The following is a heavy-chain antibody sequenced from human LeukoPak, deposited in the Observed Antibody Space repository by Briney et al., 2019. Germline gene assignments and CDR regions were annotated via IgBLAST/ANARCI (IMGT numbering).Heavy chain of an antibody. J-gene: IGHJ4*02. CDR1: GGSVSSGSYY. CDR3: ARAYSPPQWSPFDY. V-gene: IGHV4-39*07. D-gene: IGHD6-13*01. CDR2: IYYSGST. Sequence: PSETLSLTCTVSGGSVSSGSYYWGWIRQPPGKGLEWIGSIYYSGSTYYKPSLKSRVTISLDTSKNQFSLKLSSVTAADTAVYYCARAYSPPQWSPFDYWGQGTLVTVSS.